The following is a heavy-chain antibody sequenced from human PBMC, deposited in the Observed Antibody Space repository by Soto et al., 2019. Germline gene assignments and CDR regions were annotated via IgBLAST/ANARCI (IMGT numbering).Heavy chain of an antibody. CDR3: ARDTESNRYND. Sequence: GASVKVSCKTSGYTFSTSGISWVRQAPGQGVEWVGWMRPDNGDRKSAQRLQGRVTLTTDTSASTAYMELRSLTSDDTAMYYCARDTESNRYNDWGQGTLVTVSS. J-gene: IGHJ1*01. CDR1: GYTFSTSG. D-gene: IGHD1-20*01. CDR2: MRPDNGDR. V-gene: IGHV1-18*01.